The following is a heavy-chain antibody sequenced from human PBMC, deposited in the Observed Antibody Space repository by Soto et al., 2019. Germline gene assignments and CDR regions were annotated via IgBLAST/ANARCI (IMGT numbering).Heavy chain of an antibody. CDR2: IIPIVGSA. CDR1: GGTFNIYA. V-gene: IGHV1-69*12. CDR3: AIAETGYLEY. J-gene: IGHJ4*02. D-gene: IGHD3-9*01. Sequence: QDHLVQSGAEVRKPGSSVRVSCKASGGTFNIYAINWVRQAPGQGLEWMGGIIPIVGSANYAQKFQGRVILTAHESTSTAYMELASLSSEDTAVYYCAIAETGYLEYWCQGTLGTVSS.